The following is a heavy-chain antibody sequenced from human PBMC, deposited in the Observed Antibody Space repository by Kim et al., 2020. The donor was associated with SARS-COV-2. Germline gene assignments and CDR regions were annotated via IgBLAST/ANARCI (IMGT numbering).Heavy chain of an antibody. Sequence: SETLSLTCAVSGGSISSSNWWSWVRHPPGKGLEWIGEIHHSGSTNYNPSLKSRVTISVDKSKNQFSLKLSSVTAADTAVYYSARAPSSNWTIDYWGQGTLVTVSS. CDR2: IHHSGST. J-gene: IGHJ4*02. D-gene: IGHD6-13*01. V-gene: IGHV4-4*02. CDR1: GGSISSSNW. CDR3: ARAPSSNWTIDY.